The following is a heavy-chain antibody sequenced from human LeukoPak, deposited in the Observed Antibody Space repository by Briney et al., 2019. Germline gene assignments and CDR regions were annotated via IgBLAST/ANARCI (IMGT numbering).Heavy chain of an antibody. CDR2: IYHSGST. V-gene: IGHV4-30-2*01. J-gene: IGHJ6*03. CDR1: GASISSGAYY. CDR3: ARERKSSITGTLYYYYYMDV. D-gene: IGHD1-20*01. Sequence: SETLSLTCTVSGASISSGAYYWSWIRQPRGKGREWIGYIYHSGSTYYNPSLKSRVTISVDRSKNQFSLKLSSVTAADTAVYYCARERKSSITGTLYYYYYMDVWGKGTTVTVSS.